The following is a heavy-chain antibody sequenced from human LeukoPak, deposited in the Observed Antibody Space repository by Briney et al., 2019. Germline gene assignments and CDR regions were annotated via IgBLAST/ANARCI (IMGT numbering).Heavy chain of an antibody. CDR2: ISSSGNTI. Sequence: GGSLRLSCAASGFTFSSYEMNWVRQAPEKGLEWVSYISSSGNTIYYAGSVKGRFTISRDNAKNSLYLQMNSLRAEDTALYYCARTNYYDISGYDYWGQGTLVTVSS. J-gene: IGHJ4*02. V-gene: IGHV3-48*03. D-gene: IGHD3-22*01. CDR3: ARTNYYDISGYDY. CDR1: GFTFSSYE.